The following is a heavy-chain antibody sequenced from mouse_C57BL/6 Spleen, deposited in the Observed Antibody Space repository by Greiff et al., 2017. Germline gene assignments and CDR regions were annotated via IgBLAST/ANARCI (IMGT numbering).Heavy chain of an antibody. D-gene: IGHD1-1*01. J-gene: IGHJ1*03. Sequence: QVQLQQSGAELVKPGASVKLSCKASGYTFTSYWMQWVKQRPGQGLEWIGEIDPSDSYTNYNQKFKGKATLTVDTSSSTAYMQLSILTSEDSEVYYCGRQGGLRDWYFDVWGTGTTVTVSS. CDR1: GYTFTSYW. CDR2: IDPSDSYT. V-gene: IGHV1-50*01. CDR3: GRQGGLRDWYFDV.